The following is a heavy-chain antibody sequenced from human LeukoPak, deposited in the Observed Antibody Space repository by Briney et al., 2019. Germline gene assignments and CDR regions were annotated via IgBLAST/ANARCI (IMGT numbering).Heavy chain of an antibody. J-gene: IGHJ4*02. CDR2: ITSDGSST. CDR3: ARGSAKGGRGLQWLVQGVNDY. CDR1: GFTFSSYW. V-gene: IGHV3-74*01. D-gene: IGHD6-19*01. Sequence: PGGSLRLSCAASGFTFSSYWMYWVRQAPGKGVMWVSRITSDGSSTSYADSVKGRFTISRDNAKNTLYLQMNSLRAEDTAVYYCARGSAKGGRGLQWLVQGVNDYWGQGTLVTVSS.